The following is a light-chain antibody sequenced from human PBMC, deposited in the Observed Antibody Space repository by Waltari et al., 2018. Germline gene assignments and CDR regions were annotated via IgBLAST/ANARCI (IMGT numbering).Light chain of an antibody. CDR3: QSYDSALSAV. J-gene: IGLJ3*02. CDR1: SSNIGAGYD. CDR2: AYS. V-gene: IGLV1-40*01. Sequence: QSVLTQPPSVSGAPGQTVSIPCGGSSSNIGAGYDVHWYQQLPGPAPKLLTYAYSSRPSGVPDRFYGSKSGSSASLAINGLQPEDEADYYCQSYDSALSAVFGGGTQVTVL.